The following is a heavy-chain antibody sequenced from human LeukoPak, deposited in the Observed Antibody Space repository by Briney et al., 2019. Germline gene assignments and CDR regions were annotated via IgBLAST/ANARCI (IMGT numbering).Heavy chain of an antibody. J-gene: IGHJ6*03. CDR2: MNPNSGNT. V-gene: IGHV1-8*03. CDR3: ARAIGSGYYEYYYYMDV. CDR1: GYTFTSYD. Sequence: ASVTVSCKASGYTFTSYDINWVRQAPGQGLEWMGWMNPNSGNTGYAQKFQGRVTITRNTSISTAYMELSSLRSEDTAVYYCARAIGSGYYEYYYYMDVWGKGTTVTVSS. D-gene: IGHD3-3*01.